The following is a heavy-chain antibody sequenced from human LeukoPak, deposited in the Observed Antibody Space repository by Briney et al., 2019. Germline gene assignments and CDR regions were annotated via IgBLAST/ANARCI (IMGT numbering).Heavy chain of an antibody. D-gene: IGHD6-13*01. CDR3: ARDQGGSSWTPYNWFDP. CDR1: GGSISNYY. J-gene: IGHJ5*02. Sequence: PSETLSLTCTVSGGSISNYYWSWIRQPPGKGLEWIGEINHSGSTNYNPSLKSRVTISVDTSKNQFSLKLSSVTAADTAVYYCARDQGGSSWTPYNWFDPWGQGTLVTVSS. CDR2: INHSGST. V-gene: IGHV4-34*01.